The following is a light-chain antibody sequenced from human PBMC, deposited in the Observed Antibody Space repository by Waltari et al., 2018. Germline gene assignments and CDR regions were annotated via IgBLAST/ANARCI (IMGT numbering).Light chain of an antibody. CDR2: DTT. CDR3: FLSYSGAVI. CDR1: PGAVTSGHY. Sequence: QAVVTQEPSLTVSPGGTVTPTCGPSPGAVTSGHYPYWFQQKTGQPPRTLIYDTTNKHSWTPARFAGSLLGGKAALTLSGAQPEDEANYYCFLSYSGAVIFGGGTKLTVL. V-gene: IGLV7-46*01. J-gene: IGLJ2*01.